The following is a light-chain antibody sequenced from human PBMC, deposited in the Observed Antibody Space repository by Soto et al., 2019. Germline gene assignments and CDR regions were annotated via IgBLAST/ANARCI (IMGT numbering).Light chain of an antibody. CDR1: SSDVGAYNY. CDR2: DVS. V-gene: IGLV2-14*03. CDR3: SSYTSRRTLVV. J-gene: IGLJ2*01. Sequence: QSVLTQPASVSGSPGQSITISCTGTSSDVGAYNYVSWYQQHPGKAPKLMIYDVSHRPSGVSNRFSGSKSGNTASLTISGLQAEDEADYYCSSYTSRRTLVVFGGGTQLTVL.